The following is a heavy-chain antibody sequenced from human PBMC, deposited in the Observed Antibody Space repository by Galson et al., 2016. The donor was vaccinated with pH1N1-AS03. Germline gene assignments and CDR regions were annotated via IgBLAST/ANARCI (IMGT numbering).Heavy chain of an antibody. D-gene: IGHD3-10*02. J-gene: IGHJ3*01. Sequence: SVKVSCKASGYTFSGYYMHWVRQAPGQGLEWMGRNNPDSGGTNVAQKFQGMVTMSRDTSITTAYMELTRLTSDDMAVYYCARDMLGTDVFDLWAQGTMVTFVS. CDR2: NNPDSGGT. V-gene: IGHV1-2*06. CDR1: GYTFSGYY. CDR3: ARDMLGTDVFDL.